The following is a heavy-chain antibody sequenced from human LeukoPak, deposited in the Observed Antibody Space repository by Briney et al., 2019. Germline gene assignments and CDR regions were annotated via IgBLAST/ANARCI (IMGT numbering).Heavy chain of an antibody. Sequence: GGSLRLSCAASGFTFSSYGMHWVRQAPGKGLEWVAVISYDGSNKYYADSVKGRFTISRDNSKNTLYLQMNSLRAEDTAVYYCAKDLRLRRSIMITFGGVLNYWGQGTLVTVSS. CDR3: AKDLRLRRSIMITFGGVLNY. V-gene: IGHV3-30*18. CDR1: GFTFSSYG. D-gene: IGHD3-16*01. CDR2: ISYDGSNK. J-gene: IGHJ4*02.